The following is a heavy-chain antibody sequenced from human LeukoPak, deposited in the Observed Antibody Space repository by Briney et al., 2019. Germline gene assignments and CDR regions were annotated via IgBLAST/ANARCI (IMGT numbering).Heavy chain of an antibody. CDR1: GFTFND. CDR2: INIGGTNT. CDR3: ATDGAGFDT. Sequence: PGGSPRLSCAASGFTFNDMSWIRQAPGKGLEWLSYINIGGTNTHYADSVKGRFTISRDNAKKSLYLEMNNLRAEDAAVYYCATDGAGFDTWGQGVLVTVSS. V-gene: IGHV3-11*01. J-gene: IGHJ5*02.